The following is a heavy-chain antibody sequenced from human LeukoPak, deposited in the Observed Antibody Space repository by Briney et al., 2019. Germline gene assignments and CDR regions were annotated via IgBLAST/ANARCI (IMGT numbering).Heavy chain of an antibody. V-gene: IGHV7-4-1*02. CDR1: GYTITSYA. J-gene: IGHJ3*02. CDR2: INTNTGIP. Sequence: ASVKVSCKASGYTITSYAMNWVRQAPGQGLELMGWINTNTGIPTYAQGFAGRFVFSLDTSVTTAYLQITSLKAEDTAVYYCARDLVSAGFDIWGQGTMVTVSS. D-gene: IGHD6-6*01. CDR3: ARDLVSAGFDI.